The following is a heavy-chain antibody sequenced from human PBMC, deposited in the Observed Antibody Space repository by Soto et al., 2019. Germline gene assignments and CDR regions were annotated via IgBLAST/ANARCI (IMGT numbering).Heavy chain of an antibody. V-gene: IGHV2-5*02. CDR3: AHTTYGDYEGVFDY. CDR2: IYWDDDK. D-gene: IGHD4-17*01. J-gene: IGHJ4*02. Sequence: SGPTLVKPTQTLTLTCTFSGFSLSTSGVGVGWIRQPPGKALEWLALIYWDDDKRYSPSLKSRLTITKDTSKNQVVLTMTNMDPVDTATYYCAHTTYGDYEGVFDYWGQGTLVTVSS. CDR1: GFSLSTSGVG.